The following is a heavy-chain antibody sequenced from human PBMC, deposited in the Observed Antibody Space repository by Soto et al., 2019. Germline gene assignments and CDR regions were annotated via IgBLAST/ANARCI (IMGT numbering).Heavy chain of an antibody. Sequence: GGSLRLSCAASGFTFDDYAMHWVRQAPGKGLEWVSLISGDGGSTYYADSVKGRFTISRDNSKNSLYLQMNSLRTEDTALYYCAKEARGVWGVIIKGGVYGMDVWGQGTTVTVSS. V-gene: IGHV3-43*02. CDR2: ISGDGGST. CDR1: GFTFDDYA. D-gene: IGHD3-10*01. J-gene: IGHJ6*02. CDR3: AKEARGVWGVIIKGGVYGMDV.